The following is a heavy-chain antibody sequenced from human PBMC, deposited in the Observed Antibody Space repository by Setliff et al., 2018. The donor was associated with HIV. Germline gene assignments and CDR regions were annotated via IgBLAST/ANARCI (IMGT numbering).Heavy chain of an antibody. CDR1: GDSTSNSY. V-gene: IGHV4-4*07. J-gene: IGHJ5*02. CDR2: LHASGNT. CDR3: ARHHYSNWFDP. D-gene: IGHD2-15*01. Sequence: SETLSLTCSVSGDSTSNSYWSWIRQPAGKGLEWIGRLHASGNTNYNPSLKSRVTMSIDTSKNQFSLKLSSVTAADTAVYYCARHHYSNWFDPWGQGTLVTVSS.